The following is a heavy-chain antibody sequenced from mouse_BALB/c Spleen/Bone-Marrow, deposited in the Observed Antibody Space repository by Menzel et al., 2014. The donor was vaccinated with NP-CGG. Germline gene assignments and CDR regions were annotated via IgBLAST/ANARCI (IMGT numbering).Heavy chain of an antibody. J-gene: IGHJ1*01. V-gene: IGHV5-9-4*01. CDR3: ARVIGTRCFGV. CDR1: GFTFSDYA. CDR2: ISGGGGYT. Sequence: EVQGVESGGGLVKAVGPLKLSCAASGFTFSDYAMSWVRQSPEKRLEWVAEISGGGGYTYYPDTVTGRFTISRDNAKNTLYLEMSSQTSEDTAIYYCARVIGTRCFGVWGAGTTFPVSS. D-gene: IGHD4-1*01.